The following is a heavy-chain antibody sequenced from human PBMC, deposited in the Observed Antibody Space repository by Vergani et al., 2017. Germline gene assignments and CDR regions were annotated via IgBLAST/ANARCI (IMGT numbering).Heavy chain of an antibody. J-gene: IGHJ4*02. CDR1: GGTFSSYA. D-gene: IGHD3-22*01. CDR2: INPSGGST. CDR3: ARSENYYDSSGFGY. V-gene: IGHV1-46*01. Sequence: QVQLVQSGAEVKKPGSSVKVSCKASGGTFSSYAISWVRQAPGQGLEWMGIINPSGGSTSYAQKFQGRVTMTRDTSTSTVYMELSSLRSEDTAVYYCARSENYYDSSGFGYWGQGTLVTVSS.